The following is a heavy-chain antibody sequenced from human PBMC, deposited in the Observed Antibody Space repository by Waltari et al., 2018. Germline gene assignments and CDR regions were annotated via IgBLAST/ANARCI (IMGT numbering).Heavy chain of an antibody. CDR2: INPNSGGT. CDR1: GYTFTGYY. CDR3: ASARPIVVVTSNAFDI. J-gene: IGHJ3*02. V-gene: IGHV1-2*02. Sequence: QVQLVQSGAEVKKPGASVKVSCKASGYTFTGYYMHWVRQAPGQGLEWMGWINPNSGGTNYAQKFQGRVTMTRDTSISTAYMELSRLRSDDTAVYYCASARPIVVVTSNAFDIWGQGTMVTVSS. D-gene: IGHD2-21*02.